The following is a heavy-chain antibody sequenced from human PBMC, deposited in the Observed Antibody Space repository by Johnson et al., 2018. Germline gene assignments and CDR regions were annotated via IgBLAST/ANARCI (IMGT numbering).Heavy chain of an antibody. CDR2: VSYSGST. J-gene: IGHJ6*03. V-gene: IGHV4-59*01. CDR1: GASNSNNY. D-gene: IGHD6-19*01. CDR3: ARDQPLAVAGRFYYDSMDV. Sequence: QVQLQESGPGLVKPSETLSLTCTVSGASNSNNYWNWLRQPPGKGLEWIGYVSYSGSTSYNPSLKSRVTILLDTSKNQFSLKLTSATAADTAVYYCARDQPLAVAGRFYYDSMDVWGKGTTVTVSS.